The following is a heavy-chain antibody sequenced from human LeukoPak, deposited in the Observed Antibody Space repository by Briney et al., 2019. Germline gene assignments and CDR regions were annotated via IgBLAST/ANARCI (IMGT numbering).Heavy chain of an antibody. CDR3: AGADLLRYFDWLLTEREHAEHYYGMDV. Sequence: ASVKVSCKASGYTFTGYYMHWVRQAPGQGLEWMGWINPNSGGTNYAQKFQGRVTMTRDTSISTAYMELSRLGSDDTAVYYCAGADLLRYFDWLLTEREHAEHYYGMDVWGQGTTVTVSS. V-gene: IGHV1-2*02. CDR2: INPNSGGT. CDR1: GYTFTGYY. D-gene: IGHD3-9*01. J-gene: IGHJ6*02.